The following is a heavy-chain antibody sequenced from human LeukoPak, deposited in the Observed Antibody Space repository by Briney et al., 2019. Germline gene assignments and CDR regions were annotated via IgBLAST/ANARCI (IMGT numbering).Heavy chain of an antibody. CDR2: INPNSGGT. CDR3: ARDWAPDYGEEDNWFDP. J-gene: IGHJ5*02. CDR1: GYTFTGYY. V-gene: IGHV1-2*02. D-gene: IGHD4-17*01. Sequence: VSVKVSCKASGYTFTGYYMHWVRQAPGQGLEWMGWINPNSGGTNYAQKFQGRVTMTRDTSISTAYMELSRLRSDDTAVYYCARDWAPDYGEEDNWFDPWGQGTLVTVSS.